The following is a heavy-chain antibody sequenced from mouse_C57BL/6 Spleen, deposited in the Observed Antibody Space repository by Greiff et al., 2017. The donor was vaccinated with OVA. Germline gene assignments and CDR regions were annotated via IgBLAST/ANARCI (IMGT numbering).Heavy chain of an antibody. D-gene: IGHD1-1*01. J-gene: IGHJ2*01. CDR2: IDPETGGT. Sequence: VQLQESGAELVRPGASVTLSCKASGYTFTDYEMHWVKQTPVHGLEWIGAIDPETGGTAYNQKFKGKAILTADKSSSTAYMELRSLTSEDSAVYYCTRNPYYGSSYDYFDYWGQGTTLTVSS. V-gene: IGHV1-15*01. CDR3: TRNPYYGSSYDYFDY. CDR1: GYTFTDYE.